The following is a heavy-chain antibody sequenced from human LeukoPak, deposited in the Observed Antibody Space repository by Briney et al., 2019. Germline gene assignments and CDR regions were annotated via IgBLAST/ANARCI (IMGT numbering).Heavy chain of an antibody. CDR2: INPDTGAP. D-gene: IGHD2-15*01. V-gene: IGHV1-2*02. Sequence: ASVKVPYQASRYTFPEAYIHWVRQAPGQGLEWMGWINPDTGAPDIAQKFQGRVAMTRDTSISAAYMELRLLRSDDTAVYFCTRDHCSYINCYEYYYGRLDVWGQGTLVTVSS. J-gene: IGHJ6*02. CDR1: RYTFPEAY. CDR3: TRDHCSYINCYEYYYGRLDV.